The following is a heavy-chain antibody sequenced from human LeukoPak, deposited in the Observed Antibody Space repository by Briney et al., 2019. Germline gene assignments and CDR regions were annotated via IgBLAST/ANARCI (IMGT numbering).Heavy chain of an antibody. Sequence: SGTLSLTCGVSGASIRSTHWWTWVRQPPGKGLEWIGEIYHNGNTEYNPSLSSRLLISVDKSKNQFSLKLSSVTAADTAVYYCARHFISSGYYGDFDYWGQGTLVTVSS. V-gene: IGHV4-4*02. CDR1: GASIRSTHW. CDR3: ARHFISSGYYGDFDY. CDR2: IYHNGNT. J-gene: IGHJ4*02. D-gene: IGHD3-22*01.